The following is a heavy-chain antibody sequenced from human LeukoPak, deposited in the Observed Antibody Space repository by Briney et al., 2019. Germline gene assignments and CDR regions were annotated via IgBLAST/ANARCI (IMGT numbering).Heavy chain of an antibody. CDR1: GFTFSPYA. V-gene: IGHV3-23*01. Sequence: PGGSLRLSCAASGFTFSPYAMSRVRQAPGKGLEWVSLIGGSDGRTRYADSVKGRFTISRDNSKNTLYLEMNSLRAKDTAVYYCAKDSSSYDWGYMDVWGKGTTVTISS. CDR3: AKDSSSYDWGYMDV. CDR2: IGGSDGRT. D-gene: IGHD3-22*01. J-gene: IGHJ6*03.